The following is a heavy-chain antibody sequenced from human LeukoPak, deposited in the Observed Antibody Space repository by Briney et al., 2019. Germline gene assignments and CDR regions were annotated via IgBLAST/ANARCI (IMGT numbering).Heavy chain of an antibody. V-gene: IGHV3-30*02. J-gene: IGHJ6*03. CDR3: AKDAADPSITMVRGVSYYYYYMDV. CDR1: GFTFSNYG. D-gene: IGHD3-10*01. CDR2: IRYDGSNK. Sequence: GGSLRLSCAASGFTFSNYGMHWVRQAPGKGLEWVAFIRYDGSNKYYADSVKGRFTISRENSKNTLYLQMNSLRAEDTAVYYCAKDAADPSITMVRGVSYYYYYMDVWGKGTTVTISS.